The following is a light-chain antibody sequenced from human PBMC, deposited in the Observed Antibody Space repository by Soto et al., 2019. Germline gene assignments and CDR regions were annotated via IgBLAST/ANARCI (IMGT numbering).Light chain of an antibody. V-gene: IGLV2-14*01. J-gene: IGLJ2*01. CDR3: SSYTSSSTPL. CDR2: DVS. Sequence: QSALTQPASVSGSPGQSITISCTGTSSDVGGYNYVSWYQQHPGKAPKLMIYDVSNRPSGVSNRFSGSKSGNTASLTISGLQPEDEADYYCSSYTSSSTPLFGGGTKLTVL. CDR1: SSDVGGYNY.